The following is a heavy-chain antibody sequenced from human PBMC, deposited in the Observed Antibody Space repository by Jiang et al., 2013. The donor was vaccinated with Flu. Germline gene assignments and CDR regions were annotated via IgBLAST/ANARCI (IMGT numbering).Heavy chain of an antibody. J-gene: IGHJ6*02. V-gene: IGHV3-33*01. CDR2: IWYDGSNK. CDR3: ARDLEQQLAPYYYYYGMDV. CDR1: GFTFSSYG. Sequence: RSLRLSCAASGFTFSSYGMHWVRQAPGKGLEWVAVIWYDGSNKYYADSVKGRFTISRDNSKNTLYLQMNSLRAEDTAVYYCARDLEQQLAPYYYYYGMDVWGQGTTVTVSS. D-gene: IGHD6-13*01.